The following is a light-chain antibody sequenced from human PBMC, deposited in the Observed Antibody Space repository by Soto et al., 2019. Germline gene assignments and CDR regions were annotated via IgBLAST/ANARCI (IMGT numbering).Light chain of an antibody. CDR3: QQYDTFAFS. J-gene: IGKJ2*01. Sequence: EIVWTQSPGTLSLSPGESSTLSCRANQVVSSSYLAWYQQKPGQAPRLLIYHASDTATGVPDRFSGSGTGTDFALAITRREREDFAFFYCQQYDTFAFSFGQGTKLEIK. CDR2: HAS. CDR1: QVVSSSY. V-gene: IGKV3-20*01.